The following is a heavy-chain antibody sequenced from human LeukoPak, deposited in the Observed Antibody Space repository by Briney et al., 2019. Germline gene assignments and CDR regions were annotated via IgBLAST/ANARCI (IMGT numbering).Heavy chain of an antibody. CDR1: GGPFSRYA. CDR2: ILPSFGTA. D-gene: IGHD2-2*01. CDR3: ARDCGGSTSCYDDAFDI. V-gene: IGHV1-69*13. Sequence: GASVKVSCKVSGGPFSRYAISWVRQAPGQGLEWMGGILPSFGTANYAQKFQVRVTITADESTSTAYMELSSLRSEDTAVYYCARDCGGSTSCYDDAFDIWGQGTMVTVSS. J-gene: IGHJ3*02.